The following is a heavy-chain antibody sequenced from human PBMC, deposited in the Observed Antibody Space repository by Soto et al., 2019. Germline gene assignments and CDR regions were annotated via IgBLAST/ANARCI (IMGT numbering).Heavy chain of an antibody. J-gene: IGHJ5*02. D-gene: IGHD2-2*01. CDR2: VHYSGTT. CDR1: GASIRSGNYY. Sequence: SETLSLTCTVSGASIRSGNYYWTWIRQLPGKGLEWIGYVHYSGTTYSNPSLKSRVSISVDTSKNQFSLTVNSVTAADTAVYYCARENIVVVPAAKGWFDPWGPGTLVTVSS. CDR3: ARENIVVVPAAKGWFDP. V-gene: IGHV4-31*03.